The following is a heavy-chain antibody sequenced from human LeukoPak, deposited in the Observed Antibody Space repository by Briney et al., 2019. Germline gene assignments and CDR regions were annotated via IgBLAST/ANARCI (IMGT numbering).Heavy chain of an antibody. CDR3: AHSLHSGDDFDY. V-gene: IGHV2-5*02. J-gene: IGHJ4*02. Sequence: SVPTLVNSTQTLTLTCTFSGFSLSTSGVGVGWIRQTQGKALEWLALIYWDHDKRYSPSLKSRLTITKDTSKNQVVLTMTNMDPVDTATYYCAHSLHSGDDFDYWGQGTLVTVSS. CDR2: IYWDHDK. D-gene: IGHD5-12*01. CDR1: GFSLSTSGVG.